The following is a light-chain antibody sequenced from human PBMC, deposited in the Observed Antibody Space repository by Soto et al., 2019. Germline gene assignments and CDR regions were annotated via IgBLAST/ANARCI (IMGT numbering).Light chain of an antibody. CDR3: LQVNSFPRT. V-gene: IGKV1-12*01. CDR2: AAS. J-gene: IGKJ1*01. Sequence: DIQMTHSPSSLSASIGDRVTITCRASQGIGVRLAWFQQKPGKAPQFLIQAASSLQSGVPSRFSGSGSGKEFILTINSLQPEDVAVYYCLQVNSFPRTFGQGTKVDIX. CDR1: QGIGVR.